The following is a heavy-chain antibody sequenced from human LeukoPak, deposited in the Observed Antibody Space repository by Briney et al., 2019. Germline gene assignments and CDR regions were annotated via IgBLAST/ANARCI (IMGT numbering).Heavy chain of an antibody. CDR2: IYTSGST. V-gene: IGHV4-4*09. Sequence: SETLSLTCTVSGGSISSYYWSWIRQPPGKGLEWIGYIYTSGSTNYNPSLKSRVTISVDTSKNQFSLKLSSVTAADTAVYYCARQGSWGNSRLSYFDLRGRGTLVTVSS. J-gene: IGHJ2*01. D-gene: IGHD3-10*01. CDR1: GGSISSYY. CDR3: ARQGSWGNSRLSYFDL.